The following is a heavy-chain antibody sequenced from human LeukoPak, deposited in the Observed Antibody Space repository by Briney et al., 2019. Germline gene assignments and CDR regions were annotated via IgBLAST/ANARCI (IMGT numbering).Heavy chain of an antibody. V-gene: IGHV3-30*18. CDR3: AKGISSGYFDY. D-gene: IGHD3-22*01. Sequence: GGSLRLSCAASGFTFSSYGMHWVRQAPGEGLEWVAVISYDGSIEYYADSVKGRFSISGDNSKNTLYLQMNSLRAEDTALYYCAKGISSGYFDYWGQGTLVTVSS. CDR1: GFTFSSYG. J-gene: IGHJ4*02. CDR2: ISYDGSIE.